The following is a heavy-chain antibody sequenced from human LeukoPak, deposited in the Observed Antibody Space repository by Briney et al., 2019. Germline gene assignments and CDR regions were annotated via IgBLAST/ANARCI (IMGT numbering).Heavy chain of an antibody. V-gene: IGHV3-13*01. D-gene: IGHD3-10*01. CDR3: ARDLDGSGDYHWFDP. CDR1: GFTFSSYD. J-gene: IGHJ5*02. CDR2: IGTAGDT. Sequence: GGSLRLSCAASGFTFSSYDMHWVRQATGEGLEWVSAIGTAGDTYYPGSVKGRFTISRDNAKNTLYLQMHSLRAEDTAVFYCARDLDGSGDYHWFDPWGQGTLVTVSS.